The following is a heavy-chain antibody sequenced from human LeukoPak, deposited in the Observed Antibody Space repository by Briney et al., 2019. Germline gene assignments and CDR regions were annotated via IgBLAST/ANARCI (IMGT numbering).Heavy chain of an antibody. V-gene: IGHV4-61*02. D-gene: IGHD5-24*01. CDR2: IYTSGST. Sequence: SETLSLTCTVSGGSISSGSYYWSWIRQPAGKGLEWIGRIYTSGSTNYNPSLKSRVTISVDTSKNQFSLKLSSVTAADTAVYYCARPQEEDGYNYNWAFDYWGQGTLVTVSS. J-gene: IGHJ4*02. CDR3: ARPQEEDGYNYNWAFDY. CDR1: GGSISSGSYY.